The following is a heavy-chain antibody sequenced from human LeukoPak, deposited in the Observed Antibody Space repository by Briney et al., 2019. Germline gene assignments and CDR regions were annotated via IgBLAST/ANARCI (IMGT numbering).Heavy chain of an antibody. Sequence: SETLSLTCAVSGGSFTGYYWSWIRQPPGKGLEWIGEIMHNGNTNSNPSLKSRVTISVDTSKKQFSLNLNSVTAADTAVYYCARPGYNYAYAAFDIWGQGTVVTVSS. D-gene: IGHD5-18*01. CDR1: GGSFTGYY. V-gene: IGHV4-34*12. CDR3: ARPGYNYAYAAFDI. CDR2: IMHNGNT. J-gene: IGHJ3*02.